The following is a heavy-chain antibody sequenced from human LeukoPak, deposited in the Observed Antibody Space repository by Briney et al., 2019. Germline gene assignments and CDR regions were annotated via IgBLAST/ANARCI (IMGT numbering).Heavy chain of an antibody. CDR3: ARVSESFDY. D-gene: IGHD3-10*01. V-gene: IGHV3-11*06. CDR2: ISSSNRHT. CDR1: GFTFSNAW. J-gene: IGHJ4*02. Sequence: GGSLRLSCAASGFTFSNAWMSWVRQAPGKGLEWVSNISSSNRHTNYADSVKGRLTISRDNAKNSLYLQMNSLRADDTAVYYCARVSESFDYWGQGTLVTVSS.